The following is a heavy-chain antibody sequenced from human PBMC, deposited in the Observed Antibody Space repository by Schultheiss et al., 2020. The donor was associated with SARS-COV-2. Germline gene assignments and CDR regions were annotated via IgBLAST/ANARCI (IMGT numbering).Heavy chain of an antibody. V-gene: IGHV4-39*07. CDR1: GGSISSSSYY. J-gene: IGHJ4*02. CDR3: ASGSSGWVIDY. Sequence: GSLRLSCTVSGGSISSSSYYWGWIRQPPGKGLEWIGSIYYSGSTYYNPSLKSRVTISVDTSKNQFSLKLSSVTAADTAVYYCASGSSGWVIDYWGQGTLVTVSS. D-gene: IGHD6-19*01. CDR2: IYYSGST.